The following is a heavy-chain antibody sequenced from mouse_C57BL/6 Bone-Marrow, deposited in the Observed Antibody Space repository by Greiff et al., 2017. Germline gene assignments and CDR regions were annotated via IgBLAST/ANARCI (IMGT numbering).Heavy chain of an antibody. J-gene: IGHJ3*01. CDR2: VDPENGDT. V-gene: IGHV14-4*01. CDR1: GFNIKDDY. D-gene: IGHD1-1*01. CDR3: TIYYYGSWFAY. Sequence: EVKLQESGAELVRPGASVKLSCTASGFNIKDDYMHWVKQRPEQGLEWIGWVDPENGDTEYASKFQGKATITADTSSNTAYLQLSSLTSEDTAVYYCTIYYYGSWFAYWGQGTLVTVS.